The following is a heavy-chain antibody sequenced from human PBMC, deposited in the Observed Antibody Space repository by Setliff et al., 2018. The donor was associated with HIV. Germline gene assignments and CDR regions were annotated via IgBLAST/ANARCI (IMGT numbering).Heavy chain of an antibody. CDR2: IYYSGST. V-gene: IGHV4-31*03. Sequence: KPSETLSLTCTVSGGSISSGGYYWSWIRQHPVKGLEWIGYIYYSGSTYYNPALKSRVTISVDTSKNQFSLKLSSVTAADTAVYFCARDRELMVYAIKTYYYYYMDVWGKGTTVTVSS. CDR3: ARDRELMVYAIKTYYYYYMDV. D-gene: IGHD2-8*01. J-gene: IGHJ6*03. CDR1: GGSISSGGYY.